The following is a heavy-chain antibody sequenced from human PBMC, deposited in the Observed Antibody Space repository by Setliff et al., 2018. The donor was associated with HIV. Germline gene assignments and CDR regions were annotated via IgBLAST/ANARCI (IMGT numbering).Heavy chain of an antibody. CDR1: GFTFSSYE. V-gene: IGHV3-48*03. CDR2: ISSSASTI. CDR3: TTDRPYYYDTSEYRKPQDY. J-gene: IGHJ4*02. Sequence: PGGSLRLSCAASGFTFSSYEMNWVRQAPGKGPEWVSYISSSASTIYYADSVKGRFTISRDNAKNTLYLQMNSLKTEDTAVYYCTTDRPYYYDTSEYRKPQDYWGQGTLVTVSS. D-gene: IGHD3-22*01.